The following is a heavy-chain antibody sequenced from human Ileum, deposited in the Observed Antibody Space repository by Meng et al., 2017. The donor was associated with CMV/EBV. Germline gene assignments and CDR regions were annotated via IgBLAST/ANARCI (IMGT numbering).Heavy chain of an antibody. CDR3: AGGYTYGLDY. V-gene: IGHV3-30*02. CDR1: GFIFSTYG. CDR2: IRDDGNEK. J-gene: IGHJ4*02. D-gene: IGHD5-18*01. Sequence: QVQLGGSGGGGVQPGGSLRLACAASGFIFSTYGMHWVRQAPGKGLEWVTFIRDDGNEKYYVDSVKGRFFISRDNSKNMVYLDMNNLSAEDTAVYHCAGGYTYGLDYLGQGTLVTVSS.